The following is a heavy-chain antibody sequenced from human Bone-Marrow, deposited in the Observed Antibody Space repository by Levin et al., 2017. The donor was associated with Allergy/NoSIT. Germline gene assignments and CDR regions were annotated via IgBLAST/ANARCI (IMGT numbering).Heavy chain of an antibody. J-gene: IGHJ4*02. Sequence: GGSLRLSCAASGFTVSSNYMRWVRQAPGKGLEWVSLIYSGGSTYYADSVKGRFTISRDKSKNTLYLQMNSLRVEDTAVYYCARGEISGVTGDYWGQGTLVTVSS. CDR3: ARGEISGVTGDY. CDR1: GFTVSSNY. CDR2: IYSGGST. D-gene: IGHD3-10*01. V-gene: IGHV3-53*01.